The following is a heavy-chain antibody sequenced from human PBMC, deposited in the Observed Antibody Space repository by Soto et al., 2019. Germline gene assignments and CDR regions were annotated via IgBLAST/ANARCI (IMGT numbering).Heavy chain of an antibody. CDR1: GGTFSSYA. D-gene: IGHD6-13*01. CDR3: AASILPYSSSWYGNY. J-gene: IGHJ4*02. CDR2: IIPIFGTA. V-gene: IGHV1-69*13. Sequence: ASVKVSCKASGGTFSSYAISWVRQAPGQGLEWMGGIIPIFGTANYAQKFQGRVTITADESTSTAYMELSSLRSEDTAVYYCAASILPYSSSWYGNYWGQGTLVTVSS.